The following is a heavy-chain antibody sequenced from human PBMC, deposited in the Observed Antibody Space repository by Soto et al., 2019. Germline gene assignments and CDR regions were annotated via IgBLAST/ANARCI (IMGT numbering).Heavy chain of an antibody. J-gene: IGHJ4*02. V-gene: IGHV4-34*01. CDR3: ARHGGYYFDY. D-gene: IGHD3-16*01. CDR1: SGSFSGSH. Sequence: PSETLSLTCAVYSGSFSGSHWSWIRQPPGKGLEWIGEIYHGLSIVYNPSLKSRVTISGDSSKNQFSLKLSSVTAADTAVYYCARHGGYYFDYWGQGTLVTVSS. CDR2: IYHGLSI.